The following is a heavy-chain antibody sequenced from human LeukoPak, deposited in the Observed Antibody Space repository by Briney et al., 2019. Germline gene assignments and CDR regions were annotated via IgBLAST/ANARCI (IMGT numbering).Heavy chain of an antibody. Sequence: GGSLRLSCAASGFTFSSYAMSWVGQAPGKGLEWVSAISGSGGSTYYADSVKGRFTISRDNSKNTLYLQMNSLRAEDTAVYYCAKHIDFGVVIPYDYWGQGTLVTVSS. CDR1: GFTFSSYA. CDR3: AKHIDFGVVIPYDY. V-gene: IGHV3-23*01. CDR2: ISGSGGST. J-gene: IGHJ4*02. D-gene: IGHD3-3*01.